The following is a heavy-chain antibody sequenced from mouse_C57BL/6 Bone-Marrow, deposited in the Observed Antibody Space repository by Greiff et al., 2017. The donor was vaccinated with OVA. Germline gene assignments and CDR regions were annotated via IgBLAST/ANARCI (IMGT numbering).Heavy chain of an antibody. CDR1: GFNIKNTY. J-gene: IGHJ2*01. V-gene: IGHV14-3*01. Sequence: VHVKQSVAELVRPGASVKLSCTASGFNIKNTYMHWVKQRPEQGLEWIGRIDPANGNTKYAPKFQGKATITAATSSNTAFLQLSSLTSEDTAIYYCAGDWDVRGFDYWGQGTTLTVSS. CDR2: IDPANGNT. D-gene: IGHD4-1*01. CDR3: AGDWDVRGFDY.